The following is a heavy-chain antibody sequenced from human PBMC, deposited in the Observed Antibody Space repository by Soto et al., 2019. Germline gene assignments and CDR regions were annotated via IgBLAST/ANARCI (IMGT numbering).Heavy chain of an antibody. CDR3: ARDDYYDSSWFDP. CDR2: IYYSGST. V-gene: IGHV4-31*03. Sequence: SETLSLTCTVSGGSISSGGYYWSWIRQHPGKGLEWIGYIYYSGSTYYNPSLKSRVTISVDTSKNQFSLKLSSVTAADTAVYYCARDDYYDSSWFDPWGQGTLVTVSS. D-gene: IGHD3-22*01. J-gene: IGHJ5*02. CDR1: GGSISSGGYY.